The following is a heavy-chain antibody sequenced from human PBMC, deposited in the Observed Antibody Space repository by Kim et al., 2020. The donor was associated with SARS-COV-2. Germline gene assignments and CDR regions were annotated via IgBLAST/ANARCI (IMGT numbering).Heavy chain of an antibody. CDR3: ARFPFGPGGFDY. Sequence: ASVKVSCKASGYTFTSYAMHWVRQAPGQRLEWMGWINAGNGNTKYSQKFQGRVTITRDTSASTAYMELSSLRSEDTAVYYCARFPFGPGGFDYWGQGTLVTVSS. V-gene: IGHV1-3*01. D-gene: IGHD3-10*01. CDR1: GYTFTSYA. CDR2: INAGNGNT. J-gene: IGHJ4*02.